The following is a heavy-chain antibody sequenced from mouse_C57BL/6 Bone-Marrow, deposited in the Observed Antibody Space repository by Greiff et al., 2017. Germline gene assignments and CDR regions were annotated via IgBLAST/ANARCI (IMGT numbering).Heavy chain of an antibody. CDR1: GYTFTSYD. J-gene: IGHJ4*01. D-gene: IGHD1-1*01. CDR2: IYPRDGST. V-gene: IGHV1-85*01. Sequence: VKLVESGPELVKPGASVKLSCKASGYTFTSYDINWVKQRPGQGLEWIGWIYPRDGSTKYNEKFKGKATLTVDTSSSTAYMELHSLTSEDSAVYFCARSPITTVVAPSAMDYWGQGTSVTVSS. CDR3: ARSPITTVVAPSAMDY.